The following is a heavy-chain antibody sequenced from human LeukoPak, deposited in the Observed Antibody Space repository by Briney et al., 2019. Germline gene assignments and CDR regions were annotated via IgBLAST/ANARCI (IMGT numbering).Heavy chain of an antibody. V-gene: IGHV4-59*01. Sequence: SETLSLTCTVSGGSISSYYWSWIRQPPGKGLEWIGYIYYSGSTNYNPSLKSRVTISVDTSKNQFSLKLSSVTAADTAVYYCAREEEGANDYWGQGTLVTVSS. CDR3: AREEEGANDY. D-gene: IGHD1-26*01. CDR2: IYYSGST. CDR1: GGSISSYY. J-gene: IGHJ4*02.